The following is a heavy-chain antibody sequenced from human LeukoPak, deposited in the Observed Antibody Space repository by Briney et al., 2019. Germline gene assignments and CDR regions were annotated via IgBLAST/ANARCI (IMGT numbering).Heavy chain of an antibody. CDR1: GYTFTGYY. D-gene: IGHD6-13*01. CDR3: ARVESMEQPIDY. J-gene: IGHJ4*02. V-gene: IGHV1-2*02. CDR2: INPNSGGT. Sequence: ASVKVSCKASGYTFTGYYMHWVRQALGQGLEWMGWINPNSGGTNYAQRFQGRVTMTRDTSISTAYMELSRLRSDDTAVYYCARVESMEQPIDYWGQGTLVTVSS.